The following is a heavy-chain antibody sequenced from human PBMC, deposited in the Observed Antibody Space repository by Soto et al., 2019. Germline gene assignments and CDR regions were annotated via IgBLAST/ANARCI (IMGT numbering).Heavy chain of an antibody. J-gene: IGHJ3*01. CDR2: ISWKSGSM. V-gene: IGHV3-9*01. CDR3: AKDIYDILTGYSRGDGLDL. CDR1: GFKFDDYA. Sequence: EVQLVESGGDLVQPGRSLRLACTASGFKFDDYAMHWVRQAPGKGLKWVSGISWKSGSMNYADSVKGRFTISRDNAKNSLYLQMNSLRSEDTALYYCAKDIYDILTGYSRGDGLDLWGHGTMVTVSS. D-gene: IGHD3-9*01.